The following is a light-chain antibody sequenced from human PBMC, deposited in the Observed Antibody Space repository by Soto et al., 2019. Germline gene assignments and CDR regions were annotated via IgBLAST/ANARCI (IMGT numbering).Light chain of an antibody. CDR3: QQRSNWPLT. J-gene: IGKJ1*01. Sequence: IVLTQSPYTLAPSPGERATLSCRASQDINSYLAWYQQRSGQAPRLLIYDASKRATGVPARFSGSGPGTEFTLTISSLEPEDFAVYYCQQRSNWPLTFGQGTKVDIK. V-gene: IGKV3D-11*01. CDR1: QDINSY. CDR2: DAS.